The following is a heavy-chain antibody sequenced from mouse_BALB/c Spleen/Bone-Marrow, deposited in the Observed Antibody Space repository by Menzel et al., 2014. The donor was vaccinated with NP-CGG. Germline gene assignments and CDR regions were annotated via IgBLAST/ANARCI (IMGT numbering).Heavy chain of an antibody. CDR2: ISSGGSYT. V-gene: IGHV5-6-4*01. Sequence: DVKLVESGGGLVKPGGSLKLSCAASGSTFSSYTMSWVRQTPEKRLEWVATISSGGSYTYYPDSVKGRFTISRDNAKNTLYLQMSSLKSEDTAMYYCTRDLYDGYYYYAMDYWGQGTSVTVSS. CDR3: TRDLYDGYYYYAMDY. D-gene: IGHD2-3*01. J-gene: IGHJ4*01. CDR1: GSTFSSYT.